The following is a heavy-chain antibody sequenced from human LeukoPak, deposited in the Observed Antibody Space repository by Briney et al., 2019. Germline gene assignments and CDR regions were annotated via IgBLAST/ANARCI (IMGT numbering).Heavy chain of an antibody. CDR1: GGTFSSYT. J-gene: IGHJ5*02. Sequence: SVKVSCKASGGTFSSYTISWVRQAPGQGLEWMGRIIPIFGTANYAQKFQGRVTITTDESTSTAYMELSSLRSEDTAVYYCARATSTRGYSGSNWFDPWGQGTLVTVSS. CDR2: IIPIFGTA. D-gene: IGHD5-12*01. CDR3: ARATSTRGYSGSNWFDP. V-gene: IGHV1-69*05.